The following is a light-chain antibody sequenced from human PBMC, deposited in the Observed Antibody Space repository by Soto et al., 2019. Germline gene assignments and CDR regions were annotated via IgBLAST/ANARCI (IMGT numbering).Light chain of an antibody. CDR2: DAS. CDR3: QQRRNWRWT. CDR1: PRVSSY. Sequence: EILLTQSPATLSLSPGGKATLSCRARPRVSSYLAWYQQKTGQAPRLLIYDASNRATGIPARFSGSGFGTVFTLTFSSLEPEDFAVYYCQQRRNWRWTFGQGTKVDIK. J-gene: IGKJ1*01. V-gene: IGKV3-11*01.